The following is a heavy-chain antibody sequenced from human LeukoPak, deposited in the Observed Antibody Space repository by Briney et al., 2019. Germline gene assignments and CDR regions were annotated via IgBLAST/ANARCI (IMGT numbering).Heavy chain of an antibody. CDR1: GYPFIGNY. Sequence: ASVKVSCKASGYPFIGNYIHWVRQAPGQGLEWMGWINPNSGGTQYSQKFQGRVTLTRDTSITTGYMELSGLTSNDTAVYYCASLSYYDLSGYFYWGQGTLVTVSS. D-gene: IGHD3-22*01. CDR3: ASLSYYDLSGYFY. V-gene: IGHV1-2*02. CDR2: INPNSGGT. J-gene: IGHJ4*02.